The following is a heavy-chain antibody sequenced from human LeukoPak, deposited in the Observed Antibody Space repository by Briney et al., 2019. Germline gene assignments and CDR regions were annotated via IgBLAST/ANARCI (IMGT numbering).Heavy chain of an antibody. V-gene: IGHV3-30*04. CDR1: GFTFSSYA. Sequence: GGSLRLSCAASGFTFSSYAMHWVRQAPGKGLEWVAVISYDGSNKYYADSVKGRFTISRDNSNNTLYLQMNSLGADDTAVYYCARDLTGSYLNYWGQGTLVTVSS. D-gene: IGHD1-26*01. CDR3: ARDLTGSYLNY. CDR2: ISYDGSNK. J-gene: IGHJ4*02.